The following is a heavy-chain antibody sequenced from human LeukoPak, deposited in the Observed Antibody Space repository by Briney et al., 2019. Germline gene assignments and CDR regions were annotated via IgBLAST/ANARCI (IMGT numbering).Heavy chain of an antibody. V-gene: IGHV1-8*01. D-gene: IGHD6-13*01. J-gene: IGHJ4*02. CDR1: GYTFTSYD. CDR3: ARRLPTAAAPDY. Sequence: GASVKVSCKASGYTFTSYDINWVRQATGQGLEWMGWMNPNSGNTGYAQKFQGRVTMTRNTSISTAYMELSSLRSEDTAVYYCARRLPTAAAPDYWGQGTLVTVSS. CDR2: MNPNSGNT.